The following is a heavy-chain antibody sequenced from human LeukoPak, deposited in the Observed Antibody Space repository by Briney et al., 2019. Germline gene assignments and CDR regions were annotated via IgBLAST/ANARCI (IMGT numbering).Heavy chain of an antibody. D-gene: IGHD6-19*01. CDR1: GGPIGGHTFY. CDR2: IYYNGYT. V-gene: IGHV4-39*01. CDR3: ARLTALAGHRGAFDI. Sequence: PSETLSLTCNVSGGPIGGHTFYWDWIRQPPGKGLEWIATIYYNGYTFYNPSLRSRVALSIDMSKSQFSLHLSSVTAADTAVYYCARLTALAGHRGAFDIWGPGTLVTVSS. J-gene: IGHJ3*02.